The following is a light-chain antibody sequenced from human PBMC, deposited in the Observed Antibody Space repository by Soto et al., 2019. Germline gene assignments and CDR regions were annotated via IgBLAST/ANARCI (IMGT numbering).Light chain of an antibody. CDR1: QSVSNNY. Sequence: EIMLTQSPRTLSLSPGERATLSCRASQSVSNNYLAWYQQKPGQAPRLLIYDASNRASGIPARFTGSGSGTDFTLTISSVEPEDSAIYYCQQRGNWWTFGQGTKVDI. CDR2: DAS. V-gene: IGKV3-11*01. J-gene: IGKJ1*01. CDR3: QQRGNWWT.